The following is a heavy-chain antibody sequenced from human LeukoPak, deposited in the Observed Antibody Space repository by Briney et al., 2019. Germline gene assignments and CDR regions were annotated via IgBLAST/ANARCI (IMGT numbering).Heavy chain of an antibody. CDR1: GYTFTSYG. CDR2: SSAYNGNT. Sequence: ASVKVSCKASGYTFTSYGISWVRQALGQGLEWMGWSSAYNGNTNYARKVQGRVTMTTDTSTTTAYMELRSLRSDDTAVYYCARGGSSGWRTPNDDYWGQGTLVTVSS. J-gene: IGHJ4*02. CDR3: ARGGSSGWRTPNDDY. V-gene: IGHV1-18*01. D-gene: IGHD6-19*01.